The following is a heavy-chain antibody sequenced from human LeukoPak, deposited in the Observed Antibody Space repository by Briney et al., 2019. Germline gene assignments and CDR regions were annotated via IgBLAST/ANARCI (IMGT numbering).Heavy chain of an antibody. CDR2: IDRPAKSYAT. D-gene: IGHD1-26*01. J-gene: IGHJ5*02. Sequence: PGGSLRLSCAASGFTFSSYAMTCVRQASGKGLEWVGLIDRPAKSYATAYGASVGGRFTISRDDSKNTAYLQMDSLKTEDTALYYCTRDRGTYNWLDPWGQGTLVTVSS. CDR3: TRDRGTYNWLDP. V-gene: IGHV3-73*01. CDR1: GFTFSSYA.